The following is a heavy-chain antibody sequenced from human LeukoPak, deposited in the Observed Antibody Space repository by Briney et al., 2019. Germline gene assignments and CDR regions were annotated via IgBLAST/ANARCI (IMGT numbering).Heavy chain of an antibody. V-gene: IGHV4-38-2*02. D-gene: IGHD3-22*01. J-gene: IGHJ4*02. CDR2: IYHSGST. CDR3: ARDLLRSYYDSSGYYESPDY. Sequence: SETLSLTCTVSGYSISSGYYWGWIRPPPGKGLEWIGSIYHSGSTYYNPSLKSRVTISVDTSKNQFSLKLSSVTAADTAVYYCARDLLRSYYDSSGYYESPDYWGQGTLVTVSS. CDR1: GYSISSGYY.